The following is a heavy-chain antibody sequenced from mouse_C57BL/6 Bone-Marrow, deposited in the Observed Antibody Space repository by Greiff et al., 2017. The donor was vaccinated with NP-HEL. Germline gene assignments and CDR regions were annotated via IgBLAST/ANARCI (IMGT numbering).Heavy chain of an antibody. J-gene: IGHJ3*01. D-gene: IGHD2-3*01. Sequence: QVQLQQPGAELVMPGASVKLSCKASGYTFTSYWMHWVKQRPGQGLEWIGEIDPSGSCTNYNQKFKGKSTLTVDKSSSTAYMQLSSLTSEDSAVYYCARDDGKGSYWGQETLVTVSA. CDR2: IDPSGSCT. CDR1: GYTFTSYW. CDR3: ARDDGKGSY. V-gene: IGHV1-69*01.